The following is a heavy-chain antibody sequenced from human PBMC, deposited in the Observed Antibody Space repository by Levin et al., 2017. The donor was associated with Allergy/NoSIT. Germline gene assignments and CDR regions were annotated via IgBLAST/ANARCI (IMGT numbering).Heavy chain of an antibody. J-gene: IGHJ4*02. D-gene: IGHD3-22*01. CDR3: ARASAYYFDSSGYLIDF. Sequence: GGSLRLSCTASGFTFSSHGMHWVRQAPGKGLEWVAVIWYDGSNKYYADSVKGRFTISRDNSKNTLYLQMNSLRAEDTAVFYCARASAYYFDSSGYLIDFWGQGTLVTVSS. CDR1: GFTFSSHG. CDR2: IWYDGSNK. V-gene: IGHV3-33*01.